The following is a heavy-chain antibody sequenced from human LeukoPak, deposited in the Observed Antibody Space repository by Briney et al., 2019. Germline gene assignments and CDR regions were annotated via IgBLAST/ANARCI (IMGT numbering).Heavy chain of an antibody. V-gene: IGHV4-39*01. J-gene: IGHJ3*02. Sequence: KPSETLSLTCTVSGGSIRSSSYFWGCIRQPPGKGLEWIGSVYYSGSTYYNPSLKSRVTISVDTSKNQFSLELSSVTAADTAVYYCARQSTYYYDSSGYHVKTWTFDSWGQGTMVTVSS. CDR2: VYYSGST. D-gene: IGHD3-22*01. CDR3: ARQSTYYYDSSGYHVKTWTFDS. CDR1: GGSIRSSSYF.